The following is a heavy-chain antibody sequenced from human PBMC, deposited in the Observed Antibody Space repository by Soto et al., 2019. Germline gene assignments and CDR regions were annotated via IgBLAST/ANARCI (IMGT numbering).Heavy chain of an antibody. CDR3: ARQIYDSSGYYYAY. CDR1: GVSISSSSYY. CDR2: IYSLGNT. Sequence: QMQLQESGPGLVKPSETLSLTCTVSGVSISSSSYYWGWIRQPPGQGMEWLGTIYSLGNTYYNPSLKSRVTISVDKSKSQLFLKLSSVTAPDTAVYYCARQIYDSSGYYYAYWGQGTLVTVSS. V-gene: IGHV4-39*01. J-gene: IGHJ4*02. D-gene: IGHD3-22*01.